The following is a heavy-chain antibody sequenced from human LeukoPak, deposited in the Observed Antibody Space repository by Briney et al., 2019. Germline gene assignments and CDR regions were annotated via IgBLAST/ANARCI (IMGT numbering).Heavy chain of an antibody. V-gene: IGHV1-2*04. Sequence: ASVKVSCKASGYTFTGYYMHWVRQAPGQGLEWMGWINPNSGGTNYAQKFQGWVTMTRDTSISTAYMELSRLRSEDTAVYYCARDPFPYSSSWYQRKYYYGMDVWGQGTTVTVSS. CDR3: ARDPFPYSSSWYQRKYYYGMDV. CDR1: GYTFTGYY. J-gene: IGHJ6*02. CDR2: INPNSGGT. D-gene: IGHD6-13*01.